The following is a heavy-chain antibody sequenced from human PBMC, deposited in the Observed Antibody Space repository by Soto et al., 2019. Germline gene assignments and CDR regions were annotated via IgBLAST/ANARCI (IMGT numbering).Heavy chain of an antibody. CDR2: IYYSGST. Sequence: SETLSLTCTVSGGSISHDYWSWIRQPPGKGLVWIGYIYYSGSTNYNPSLKSRVTISVDTSKNQFSLNMRSVTAADTAVYYCARERIDSSGYYPNWFDPWGQGTLVTVSS. J-gene: IGHJ5*02. CDR3: ARERIDSSGYYPNWFDP. V-gene: IGHV4-59*01. D-gene: IGHD3-22*01. CDR1: GGSISHDY.